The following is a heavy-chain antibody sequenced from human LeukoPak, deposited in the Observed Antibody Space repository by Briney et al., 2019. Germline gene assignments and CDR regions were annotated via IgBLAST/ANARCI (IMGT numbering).Heavy chain of an antibody. J-gene: IGHJ3*02. Sequence: ASVKVSCKTSGYSFTNYGISWVRQAPGQGLEWMGWISAYNGNTNYAQKLQGRVTMTTDTSTSTAYMELRSLRSDDTAVYYCARAKTYYDPPLDAFDIWGQGTMVTVSS. V-gene: IGHV1-18*01. D-gene: IGHD3-22*01. CDR3: ARAKTYYDPPLDAFDI. CDR2: ISAYNGNT. CDR1: GYSFTNYG.